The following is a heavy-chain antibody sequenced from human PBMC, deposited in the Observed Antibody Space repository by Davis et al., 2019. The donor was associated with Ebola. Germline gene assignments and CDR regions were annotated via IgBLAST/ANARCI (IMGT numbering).Heavy chain of an antibody. V-gene: IGHV4-59*12. CDR1: GGSISTYY. J-gene: IGHJ4*02. CDR2: ISHSGRT. D-gene: IGHD6-13*01. Sequence: SETLSLTCTVSGGSISTYYWSWIRQPPGKRQEWLGYISHSGRTYYNPSLKSRVTISADMSKNQFSLKLRSVTAADTAVYYCAREPAFSSSWYADYWGQGTLVTVSS. CDR3: AREPAFSSSWYADY.